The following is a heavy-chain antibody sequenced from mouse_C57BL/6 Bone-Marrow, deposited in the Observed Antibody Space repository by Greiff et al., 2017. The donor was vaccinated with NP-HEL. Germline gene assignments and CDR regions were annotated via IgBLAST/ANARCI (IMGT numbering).Heavy chain of an antibody. CDR2: INPNNGGT. D-gene: IGHD1-1*01. J-gene: IGHJ2*01. CDR3: ARKEITTVVRDFDY. Sequence: VQLKESGPELVKPGASVKISCKASGYTFTDYYMNWVKQSHGKSLEWIGDINPNNGGTSYNQKFKGKATLTVDKSSSTAYMELRSLTSEDSAVYYCARKEITTVVRDFDYWGQGTTLTVSS. V-gene: IGHV1-26*01. CDR1: GYTFTDYY.